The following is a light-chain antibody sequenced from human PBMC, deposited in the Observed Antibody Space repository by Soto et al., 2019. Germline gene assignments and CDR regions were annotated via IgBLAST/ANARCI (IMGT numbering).Light chain of an antibody. J-gene: IGKJ1*01. CDR1: RSVRQ. V-gene: IGKV3D-15*01. Sequence: EVVLTQSPGTLSLSPGERVTLSCRASRSVRQLAWYHQKAGQAPRLLIYAASGRAGGTPDRFSGSGSGTEFTLTISSLQSEDFAVYYCQQYNNWPPTLGQGTKVDTK. CDR2: AAS. CDR3: QQYNNWPPT.